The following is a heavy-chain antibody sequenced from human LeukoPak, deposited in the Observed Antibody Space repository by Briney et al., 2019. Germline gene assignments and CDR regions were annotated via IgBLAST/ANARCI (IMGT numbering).Heavy chain of an antibody. CDR1: GGTFSSYA. Sequence: SVKVSCKASGGTFSSYAISWVRQAPGQGLEWMGRIIPILGIANYAQKFQGRVTITADKSTSTAYMELSSLRSEDTAVYYCARDRGSTDYYYYYYGMDVWGQGTTVTVSS. V-gene: IGHV1-69*04. D-gene: IGHD2-15*01. CDR3: ARDRGSTDYYYYYYGMDV. J-gene: IGHJ6*02. CDR2: IIPILGIA.